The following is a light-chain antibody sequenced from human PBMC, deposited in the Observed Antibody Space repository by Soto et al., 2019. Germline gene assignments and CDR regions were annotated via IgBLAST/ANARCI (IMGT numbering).Light chain of an antibody. Sequence: SYERTQPSSVSVSPGQTARITCSGDMLAKRFSRWFQQRPGQAPILIIYQDTERPSGIPERFSGSTSGTTVTLTINEAQVEDEADYYCCSATDNSLLFGGGTQLTVL. V-gene: IGLV3-27*01. CDR1: MLAKRF. CDR2: QDT. J-gene: IGLJ3*02. CDR3: CSATDNSLL.